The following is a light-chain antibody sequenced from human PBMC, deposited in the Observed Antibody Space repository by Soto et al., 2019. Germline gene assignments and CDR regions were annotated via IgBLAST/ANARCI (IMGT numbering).Light chain of an antibody. Sequence: QSALTQPPSASGSPGQSVAIPCPGTTCAIVAYKFVSWYQQHPGKAPKLIIYEVSSRPSGVPDRFSGSKSGNTASLTVSGLLAEDEADYYCSLYAGTNSVVFGGGTKVTVL. CDR2: EVS. V-gene: IGLV2-8*01. J-gene: IGLJ2*01. CDR3: SLYAGTNSVV. CDR1: TCAIVAYKF.